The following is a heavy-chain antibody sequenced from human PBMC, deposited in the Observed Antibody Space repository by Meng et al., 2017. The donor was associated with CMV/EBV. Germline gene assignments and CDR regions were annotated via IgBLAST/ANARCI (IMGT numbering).Heavy chain of an antibody. CDR2: IYSTGGT. CDR1: GGFFSGFS. J-gene: IGHJ4*02. D-gene: IGHD3-22*01. V-gene: IGHV4-4*07. Sequence: EELQGSAPGLFKPSETRSLTCGVSGGFFSGFSWTWIRQPAGKGLEWIGRIYSTGGTNYNPSFESRVTISLDGSNNQFSLKLNSVTAADTAIYYCARERGDDSGYNFDSWGQGTLVTVSS. CDR3: ARERGDDSGYNFDS.